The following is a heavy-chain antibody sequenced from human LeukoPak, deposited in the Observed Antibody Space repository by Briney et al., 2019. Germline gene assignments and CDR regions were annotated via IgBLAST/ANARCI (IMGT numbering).Heavy chain of an antibody. J-gene: IGHJ5*02. CDR2: IYYSGST. CDR3: AKHSIAVAGVHLFDN. Sequence: PSETLSLTCTVSGGSISRNSYYWGWIRQPPGKGLEWIGSIYYSGSTYYNPSLEGRVTISVDTSKNQFSLKLGSVTAADTAVYYCAKHSIAVAGVHLFDNWGQGTLVTVSS. D-gene: IGHD6-19*01. V-gene: IGHV4-39*01. CDR1: GGSISRNSYY.